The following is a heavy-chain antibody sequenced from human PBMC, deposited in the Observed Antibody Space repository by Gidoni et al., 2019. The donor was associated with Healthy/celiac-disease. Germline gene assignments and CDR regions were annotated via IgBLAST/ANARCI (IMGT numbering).Heavy chain of an antibody. CDR1: GTPFRSDA. CDR2: ISGSGGST. V-gene: IGHV3-23*04. Sequence: EVQLVESGGGLVQPGGSLRLSCAAPGTPFRSDAMSWVSPDPGKGLEWVSAISGSGGSTYYADSVKGRFTISRDNSKNTLYLQMNSLRAEDTAVYYCAKDIVRGVPYYMDVWGKGTTVTVSS. J-gene: IGHJ6*03. D-gene: IGHD3-10*01. CDR3: AKDIVRGVPYYMDV.